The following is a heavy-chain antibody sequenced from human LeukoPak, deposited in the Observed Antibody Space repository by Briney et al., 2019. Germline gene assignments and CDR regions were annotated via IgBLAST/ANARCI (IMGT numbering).Heavy chain of an antibody. CDR2: INPNSGGT. CDR3: ARAAYSSGWYLSDYYGMDV. CDR1: GYTFTGYY. Sequence: VASVKVSCKASGYTFTGYYMHWVRQAPGQGLEWMGWINPNSGGTNYAQKFQGRVTKTRDTSISTAYMELSRLRSDDTAVYYCARAAYSSGWYLSDYYGMDVWGQGTTVTVSS. D-gene: IGHD6-19*01. V-gene: IGHV1-2*02. J-gene: IGHJ6*02.